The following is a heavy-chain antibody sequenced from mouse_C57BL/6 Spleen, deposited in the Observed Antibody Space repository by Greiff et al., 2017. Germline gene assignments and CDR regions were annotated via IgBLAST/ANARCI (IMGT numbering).Heavy chain of an antibody. J-gene: IGHJ2*01. V-gene: IGHV1-50*01. CDR3: ARPPLLDY. CDR2: IDPSDSYT. CDR1: GYTFTSYW. D-gene: IGHD2-1*01. Sequence: QVQLQQPGAELVKPGASVKLSCKASGYTFTSYWMQWVKQRPGQGLEWIGEIDPSDSYTNYNQKFKGKATLTVDTSSSTAYMQLSSLTSEDSAVYSCARPPLLDYWGQGTTLTVSS.